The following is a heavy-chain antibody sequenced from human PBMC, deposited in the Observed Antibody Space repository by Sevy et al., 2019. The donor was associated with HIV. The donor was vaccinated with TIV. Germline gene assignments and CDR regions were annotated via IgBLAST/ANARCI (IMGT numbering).Heavy chain of an antibody. CDR2: IKKDGTEK. V-gene: IGHV3-7*03. CDR1: GFTFSNYW. J-gene: IGHJ6*02. D-gene: IGHD2-2*01. Sequence: GGSLRLSCAASGFTFSNYWMSWVRQAPGKGLEWVATIKKDGTEKYYVDSVRGRFTMSRDNAENSLYLQMNSLRVEDTALYYCARDCSSTTCLWGLDFWGQGTTVTVSS. CDR3: ARDCSSTTCLWGLDF.